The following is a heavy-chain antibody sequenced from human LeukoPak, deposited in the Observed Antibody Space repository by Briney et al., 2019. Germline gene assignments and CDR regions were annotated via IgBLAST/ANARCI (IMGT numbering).Heavy chain of an antibody. D-gene: IGHD2-15*01. V-gene: IGHV3-30*18. CDR1: GFTFRTYG. Sequence: GGSLRLSCAASGFTFRTYGMHWVRQAPGKGLEWVAVISYDGSNKYYADSVKGRFTISRDNSKNTLYLQMNSLRAEDTAVYYWAKPHTETDIVVVVAAPPPFDYWGQGTLVTVSS. CDR3: AKPHTETDIVVVVAAPPPFDY. J-gene: IGHJ4*02. CDR2: ISYDGSNK.